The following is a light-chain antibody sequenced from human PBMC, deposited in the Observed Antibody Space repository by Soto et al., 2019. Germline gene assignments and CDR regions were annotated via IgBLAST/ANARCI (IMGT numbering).Light chain of an antibody. J-gene: IGKJ1*01. CDR2: AAS. CDR1: QGISCY. CDR3: QQYYSYPRGT. Sequence: AIRMTQSPSSFSASTGDRVTITCRASQGISCYLAWYQQKPGKAPKLLIYAASTLQSGVPSRFSGSGSGTDFTLTISCLQSEDFATYYCQQYYSYPRGTFGQGTKVEIK. V-gene: IGKV1-8*01.